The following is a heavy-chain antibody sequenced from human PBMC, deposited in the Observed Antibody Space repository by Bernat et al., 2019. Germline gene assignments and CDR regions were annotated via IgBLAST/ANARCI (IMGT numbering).Heavy chain of an antibody. D-gene: IGHD2-15*01. J-gene: IGHJ4*02. CDR2: ISSSSSYI. CDR3: ARDLSGYCSGGSCYWGYGDYRYYFDY. Sequence: EVQLVESGGGLVKPGGSLRLSCAASGFTFSSYSMNWVRQAPGKGLEWVSSISSSSSYIYYADSVKGRFTISRDNAKNSLYLQMNSLRAEDTAVYYCARDLSGYCSGGSCYWGYGDYRYYFDYWGQGTLVTVSS. V-gene: IGHV3-21*01. CDR1: GFTFSSYS.